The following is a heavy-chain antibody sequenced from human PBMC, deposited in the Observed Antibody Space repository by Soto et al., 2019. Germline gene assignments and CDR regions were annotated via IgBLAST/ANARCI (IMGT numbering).Heavy chain of an antibody. CDR1: GYSFTSYW. D-gene: IGHD5-12*01. CDR3: ARLLRGGYDWSPAYYFDY. J-gene: IGHJ4*02. CDR2: IDPSDSYT. Sequence: ESLKISCKGSGYSFTSYWISWVRQMPGKGLEWMGRIDPSDSYTDYSPSFQGHVTISADKSISTAYLQWSSLKASDTAMYYCARLLRGGYDWSPAYYFDYWGQGTLVTVSS. V-gene: IGHV5-10-1*01.